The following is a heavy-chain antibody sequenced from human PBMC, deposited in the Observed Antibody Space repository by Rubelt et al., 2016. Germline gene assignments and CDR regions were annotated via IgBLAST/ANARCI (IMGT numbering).Heavy chain of an antibody. CDR3: ARRGFRRPDYYPLGY. Sequence: VQVVESGGGLVQPGGSLRLSCSTSGFDFVAHEMDWVRQVPGKGLEWIGEINHSGTTNNNPSLKRRVTTSVDTSKNQFSLKLRSVTAADTAVYYCARRGFRRPDYYPLGYWGQGALVTVSS. V-gene: IGHV4-34*01. D-gene: IGHD1-26*01. CDR2: INHSGTT. CDR1: GFDFVAHE. J-gene: IGHJ1*01.